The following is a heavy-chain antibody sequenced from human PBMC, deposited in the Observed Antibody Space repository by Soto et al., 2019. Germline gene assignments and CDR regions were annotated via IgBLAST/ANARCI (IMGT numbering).Heavy chain of an antibody. CDR3: ARDLGYYASSGYFDY. Sequence: EVQLVESGGGLLQPGGSLRVSCAASGFTVSSSYMSWVRQAPGKGLEWVATLYSAGATYYADSVKGRFTISRDNAKNSLFLQMNSLRAEDTAVYYCARDLGYYASSGYFDYWGQGTLVTVSS. D-gene: IGHD3-22*01. J-gene: IGHJ4*02. CDR1: GFTVSSSY. CDR2: LYSAGAT. V-gene: IGHV3-53*01.